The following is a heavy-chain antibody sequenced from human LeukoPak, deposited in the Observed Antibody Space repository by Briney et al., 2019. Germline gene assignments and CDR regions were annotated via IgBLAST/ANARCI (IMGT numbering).Heavy chain of an antibody. CDR2: IRYDGSDK. V-gene: IGHV3-30*02. D-gene: IGHD3-10*01. J-gene: IGHJ4*02. CDR3: AKRGYYYGSGNYPYFDY. CDR1: GFTFSSYG. Sequence: PGGSLRLSCAASGFTFSSYGMHWVRQAPGKGLEWVAFIRYDGSDKYYADSVKGRFTISRDNSKNTLYLQMNSPRAEDTAVYYCAKRGYYYGSGNYPYFDYWGQGALVTVSS.